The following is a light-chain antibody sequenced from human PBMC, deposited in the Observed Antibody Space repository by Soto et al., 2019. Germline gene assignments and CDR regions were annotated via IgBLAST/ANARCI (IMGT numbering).Light chain of an antibody. CDR1: QGIANY. Sequence: DIQMTQSPSSLSASVGDRVTITCLASQGIANYLAWYQQKPGKVPKLLIYGASTLQSGVPSRFSGSGSGTDFTLTISSLQPEDVASYYCQKYNSAPYTFGQGTRLEIK. V-gene: IGKV1-27*01. CDR2: GAS. J-gene: IGKJ2*01. CDR3: QKYNSAPYT.